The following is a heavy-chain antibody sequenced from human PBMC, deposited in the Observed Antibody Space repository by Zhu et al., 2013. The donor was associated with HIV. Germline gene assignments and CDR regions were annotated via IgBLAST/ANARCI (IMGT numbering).Heavy chain of an antibody. CDR3: ARDGGMPTRKAFDI. J-gene: IGHJ3*02. V-gene: IGHV1-46*01. D-gene: IGHD3-16*01. CDR2: LNPSGGST. CDR1: GYTFTRYY. Sequence: QVQLVQSGAEVKKPGASVKFSCKASGYTFTRYYIHWVRQAPGQGLEWMGILNPSGGSTSYAQRFQGRVTMTKDTSTSTVYMELSSLRSEDTAVFYCARDGGMPTRKAFDIWGQGDNGHRLF.